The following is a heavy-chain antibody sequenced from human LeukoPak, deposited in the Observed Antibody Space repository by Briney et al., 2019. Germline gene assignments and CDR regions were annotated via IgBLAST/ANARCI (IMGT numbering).Heavy chain of an antibody. CDR2: IIPIFGTA. Sequence: SVKVSCKASGGTFSSYAISWVRQAPGQGLEWMGGIIPIFGTANYAQKFQGRVTITTDESTSTAYMELSSLRSEDTAVYYCARGGYDFWSGDPPYYYYYYMDVWGKGTTVTVSS. J-gene: IGHJ6*03. CDR3: ARGGYDFWSGDPPYYYYYYMDV. CDR1: GGTFSSYA. D-gene: IGHD3-3*01. V-gene: IGHV1-69*05.